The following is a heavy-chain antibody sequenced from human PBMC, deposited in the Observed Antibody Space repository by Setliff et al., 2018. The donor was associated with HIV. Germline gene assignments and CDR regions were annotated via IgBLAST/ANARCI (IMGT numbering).Heavy chain of an antibody. CDR3: ARDPVWFGELSWFDP. Sequence: SETLSLTCAVSGGSISSDNWWSWVRQPPGKGLEWIGEIYHSGSTNYNPSLKSRVTISVDKSKNQSSLKLSSVTAADTAVYYCARDPVWFGELSWFDPWGQGTLVTV. D-gene: IGHD3-10*01. CDR2: IYHSGST. CDR1: GGSISSDNW. V-gene: IGHV4-4*02. J-gene: IGHJ5*02.